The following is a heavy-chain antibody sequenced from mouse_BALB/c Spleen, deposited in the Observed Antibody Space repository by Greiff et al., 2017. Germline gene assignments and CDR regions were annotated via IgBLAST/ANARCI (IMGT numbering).Heavy chain of an antibody. D-gene: IGHD1-1*01. J-gene: IGHJ1*01. CDR3: AREDYYGSSYWWYFDV. CDR2: INPNNGYT. Sequence: VQLQQSGPELVKPGASVKMSCKASGYTFTDYYMKWVKQSHGKSLEWIGDINPNNGYTLYNQKFKGKATMTVDKSSSTAYMQLNSLTSEDSAVYYCAREDYYGSSYWWYFDVWGAGTTVTVSS. CDR1: GYTFTDYY. V-gene: IGHV1-26*01.